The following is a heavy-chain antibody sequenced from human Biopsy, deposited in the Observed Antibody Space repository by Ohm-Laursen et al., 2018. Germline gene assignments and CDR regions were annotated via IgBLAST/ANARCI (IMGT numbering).Heavy chain of an antibody. J-gene: IGHJ6*02. D-gene: IGHD1-26*01. CDR3: ARGNSENNYYFAMDV. CDR2: INSNGGTT. V-gene: IGHV3-64*01. CDR1: GFTFSIYA. Sequence: SLRLSCAASGFTFSIYAIHWVRQAPGQGLEHVAAINSNGGTTYYVNSVKGRFTISRDNSKNTVSLQMGSLRSEDMAVYYCARGNSENNYYFAMDVWGQGTKVTVSS.